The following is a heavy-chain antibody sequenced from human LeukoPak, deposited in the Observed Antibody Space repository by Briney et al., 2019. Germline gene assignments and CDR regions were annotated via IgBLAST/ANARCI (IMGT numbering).Heavy chain of an antibody. CDR1: GFSFSSYA. CDR2: IWYDGGNK. CDR3: ARGLTQIPRLATGLGH. D-gene: IGHD2-21*02. V-gene: IGHV3-33*01. Sequence: SGGSPRLSCAASGFSFSSYAMHWVRQAPGKGLEWVAVIWYDGGNKYYADSVKGRFTISRDNSKNTLYLEMNSLRAEDTAVYYCARGLTQIPRLATGLGHWGQGTLVTVSS. J-gene: IGHJ4*02.